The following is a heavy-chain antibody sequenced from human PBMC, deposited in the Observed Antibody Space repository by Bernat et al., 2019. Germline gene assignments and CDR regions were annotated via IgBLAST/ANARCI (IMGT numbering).Heavy chain of an antibody. CDR2: ISAYNGNT. J-gene: IGHJ4*02. V-gene: IGHV1-18*01. Sequence: QVQLVQSGAEVKKPGASVKVSCKASGYTFTSYGISWVREAPGQGLEWMGWISAYNGNTNYAQKLQGRVTMTTDTSTSTAYMELRSLRSDDTAVYYCARRQYYDSSGYYYVGFDYWGQGTLVTVSS. CDR1: GYTFTSYG. D-gene: IGHD3-22*01. CDR3: ARRQYYDSSGYYYVGFDY.